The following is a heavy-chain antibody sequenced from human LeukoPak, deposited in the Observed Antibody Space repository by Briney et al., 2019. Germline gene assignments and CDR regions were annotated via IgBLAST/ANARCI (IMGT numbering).Heavy chain of an antibody. D-gene: IGHD3-10*01. CDR3: ARAPGSGSFYAY. CDR1: GGSISSGSYY. CDR2: IYTSGST. Sequence: SETLSLTCTVSGGSISSGSYYWSWIRQPAGKGLEWIGRIYTSGSTNYNPSLKSRVTISVDTSKNQFSLRLSSVTAADTAVYYCARAPGSGSFYAYWGQGTLVTVSS. V-gene: IGHV4-61*02. J-gene: IGHJ4*02.